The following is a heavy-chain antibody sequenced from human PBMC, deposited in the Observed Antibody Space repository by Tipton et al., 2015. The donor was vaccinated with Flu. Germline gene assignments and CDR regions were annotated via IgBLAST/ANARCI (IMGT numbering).Heavy chain of an antibody. Sequence: TLSLTCTVSGGPISTFYWHWIRQSPGKGLEWLGYIYYSGTTSYNPSLTGRVTISLDMPNNQFSLRLRSVTAADTAVYYCARGYCSGRYCPLGIWGQGTLVTVSS. D-gene: IGHD2-15*01. V-gene: IGHV4-59*01. J-gene: IGHJ4*02. CDR2: IYYSGTT. CDR3: ARGYCSGRYCPLGI. CDR1: GGPISTFY.